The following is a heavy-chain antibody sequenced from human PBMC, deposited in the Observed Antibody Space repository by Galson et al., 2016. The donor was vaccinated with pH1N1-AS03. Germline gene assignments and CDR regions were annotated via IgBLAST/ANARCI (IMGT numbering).Heavy chain of an antibody. CDR1: GYTFSNHW. J-gene: IGHJ6*02. CDR2: IYPADSST. CDR3: ARQQDGCGSGLEWLFWYGMDV. D-gene: IGHD3-3*01. Sequence: QSGAEVKKPGESLKISCKVSGYTFSNHWIGWVRQMPGKGLEWMGIIYPADSSTTYSPSFPGQVTISADQSISTAYLQWSSLRASDTAMYFCARQQDGCGSGLEWLFWYGMDVWGQGTTVIVSS. V-gene: IGHV5-51*01.